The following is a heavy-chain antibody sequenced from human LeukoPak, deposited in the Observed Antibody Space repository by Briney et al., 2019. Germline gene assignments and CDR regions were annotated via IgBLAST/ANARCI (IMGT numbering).Heavy chain of an antibody. Sequence: GGSLRLSCAASGFTFSIYAMSWDRQAPGKGLKWVSATSGSGGTAYYADSVKGRFTIYRDNSKNMLYLQMNSLRAEDTAVYYCAKKGYYDGSGYYMYYFDHWGQGTLVTVSS. D-gene: IGHD3-22*01. J-gene: IGHJ4*02. CDR2: TSGSGGTA. V-gene: IGHV3-23*01. CDR3: AKKGYYDGSGYYMYYFDH. CDR1: GFTFSIYA.